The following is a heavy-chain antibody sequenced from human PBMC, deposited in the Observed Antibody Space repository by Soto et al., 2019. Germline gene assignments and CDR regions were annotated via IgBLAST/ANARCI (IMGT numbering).Heavy chain of an antibody. V-gene: IGHV3-23*01. D-gene: IGHD2-2*01. Sequence: GGSLRVLWAAAVLPVNNYVMTWVRQAPGKGLQWVATIHPSGGSTHYADSVKGRVTISRDNSKNTLYLQMNSLRAEDTAVYYCAKVAGGYQLLHAFDVWGQRKMVT. J-gene: IGHJ3*01. CDR3: AKVAGGYQLLHAFDV. CDR1: VLPVNNYV. CDR2: IHPSGGST.